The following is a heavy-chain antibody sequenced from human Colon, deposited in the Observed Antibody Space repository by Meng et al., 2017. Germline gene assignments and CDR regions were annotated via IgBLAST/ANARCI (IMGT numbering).Heavy chain of an antibody. D-gene: IGHD2-21*02. CDR2: IYYRGNT. CDR1: GGSVSSGSYY. J-gene: IGHJ5*02. Sequence: QGQLQESGPGLVRPSETLSLSCNVSGGSVSSGSYYWSWIRQPPGKGLEWIGYIYYRGNTNYNPSLKNRVSISLDTSNNQFSLKLTSMTAADAAIYYCARVNGDFDEAWFDPWGQGTLVTVSS. V-gene: IGHV4-61*01. CDR3: ARVNGDFDEAWFDP.